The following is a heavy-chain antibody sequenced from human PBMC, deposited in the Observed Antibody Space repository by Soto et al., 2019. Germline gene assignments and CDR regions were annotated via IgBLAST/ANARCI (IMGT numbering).Heavy chain of an antibody. Sequence: VGSLRLSCAASGLTFSSSWMSSVHQAQGKGLEWVANIKQDGSEKYYVDSVQGRFTISRDNAKNSLYLQMNSLRAEDTAVYYCARASSEQKSHSLWSGFPRGEFYYYYYMDVWGKGTTVTVS. V-gene: IGHV3-7*01. CDR3: ARASSEQKSHSLWSGFPRGEFYYYYYMDV. CDR2: IKQDGSEK. CDR1: GLTFSSSW. J-gene: IGHJ6*03. D-gene: IGHD3-3*01.